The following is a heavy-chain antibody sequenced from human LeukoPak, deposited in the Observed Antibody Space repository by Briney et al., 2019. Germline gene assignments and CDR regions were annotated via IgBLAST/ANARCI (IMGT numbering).Heavy chain of an antibody. V-gene: IGHV1-2*02. J-gene: IGHJ4*02. Sequence: ASVKVSCKASGYTFTGYYMHWVRQAPGQGLEWMGWINPNSGGTNYAQKFQGRVTMTRDTSISTAYMELSRLRSDDTAVYYCARDEYYYDSSGYISVENLDYWGQGTLVTVSS. CDR1: GYTFTGYY. CDR2: INPNSGGT. CDR3: ARDEYYYDSSGYISVENLDY. D-gene: IGHD3-22*01.